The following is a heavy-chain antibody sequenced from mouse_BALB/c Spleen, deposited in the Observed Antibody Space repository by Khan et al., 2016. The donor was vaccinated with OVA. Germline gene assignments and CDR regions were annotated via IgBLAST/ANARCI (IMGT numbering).Heavy chain of an antibody. D-gene: IGHD1-1*01. CDR1: GFTFSTYG. CDR3: ARLAYYYDSEGFAY. J-gene: IGHJ3*01. V-gene: IGHV5-6*01. Sequence: VQLVESGGDVVKPGGSLKLSCAASGFTFSTYGMSWVRKTPDKRLEWVATVSTGGHYTYYPDTVKGRFTISRDNPKNTLYLQMSSLKSEDTAIFYCARLAYYYDSEGFAYWGQGTLVTVSA. CDR2: VSTGGHYT.